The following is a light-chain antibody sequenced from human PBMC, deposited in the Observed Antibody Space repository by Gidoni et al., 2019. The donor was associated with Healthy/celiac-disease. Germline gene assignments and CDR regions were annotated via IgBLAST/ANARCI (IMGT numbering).Light chain of an antibody. Sequence: EIVMTQSTATLSVSPGGRATLSCRASQSVSSNLAWYQQKPGQAPRLLIYGASTRATGIPARFSGSGSGTEFTLTISSLQSEDFAVYYCQQYNNWPPVTFGPGTKVDIK. CDR1: QSVSSN. CDR2: GAS. V-gene: IGKV3-15*01. J-gene: IGKJ3*01. CDR3: QQYNNWPPVT.